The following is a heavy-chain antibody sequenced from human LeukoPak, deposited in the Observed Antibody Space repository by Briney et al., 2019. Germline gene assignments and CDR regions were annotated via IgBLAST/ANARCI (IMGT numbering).Heavy chain of an antibody. CDR2: INPSGGST. CDR3: ARDSIIAARRDAFDI. J-gene: IGHJ3*02. V-gene: IGHV1-46*01. CDR1: GYXFTSSY. D-gene: IGHD6-6*01. Sequence: ASVKVSCKASGYXFTSSYIHWVRQAPGQGLEWMGIINPSGGSTSYEQRFQGRVTMTRDTSTNTVYMELSSLRSEDTAVYYCARDSIIAARRDAFDIWGQGTMVTVSS.